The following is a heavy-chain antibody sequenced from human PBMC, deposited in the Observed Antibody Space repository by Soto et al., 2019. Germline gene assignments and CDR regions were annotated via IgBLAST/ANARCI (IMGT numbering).Heavy chain of an antibody. CDR1: GRSITSYY. CDR2: IYDNGIT. V-gene: IGHV4-59*12. CDR3: ARTYDSNGYATAFDA. J-gene: IGHJ4*02. Sequence: SETLSLTCSVSGRSITSYYWSWVRQPLGKGLEWIGYIYDNGITSQNPSLKSRVTMSADTSQNQFSLKLTSVTGADTAVYYCARTYDSNGYATAFDAWGQGILVTLS. D-gene: IGHD3-22*01.